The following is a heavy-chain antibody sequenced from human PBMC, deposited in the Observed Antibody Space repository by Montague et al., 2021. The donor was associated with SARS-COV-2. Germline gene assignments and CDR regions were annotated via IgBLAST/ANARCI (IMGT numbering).Heavy chain of an antibody. CDR1: GGSINSSNYY. D-gene: IGHD4/OR15-4a*01. Sequence: SETLSLTCTVSGGSINSSNYYWGWIRQPPGKGLEWIGSIYYSGSTYYTPSLKSRVTISVDTSKNQFSLKLSSVTAADTAVYYCARDGGAVTMVLGGGYVRGGLNGLDVWGQGTMVTVSS. CDR3: ARDGGAVTMVLGGGYVRGGLNGLDV. CDR2: IYYSGST. V-gene: IGHV4-39*07. J-gene: IGHJ5*02.